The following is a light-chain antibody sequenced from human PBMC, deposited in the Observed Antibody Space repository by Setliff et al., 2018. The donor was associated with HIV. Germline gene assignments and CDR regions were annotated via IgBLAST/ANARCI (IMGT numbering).Light chain of an antibody. CDR3: SSYSINNLYV. Sequence: QSVLAQPASVSGSPGQSITISCTGTSSDIGSSNFVSWYRQHPGKAPKVMIYNVDKRPSGVSNRFSGSKSGNTASLTISGLQTEDEADYYCSSYSINNLYVFATGTKVTVL. J-gene: IGLJ1*01. CDR1: SSDIGSSNF. V-gene: IGLV2-14*03. CDR2: NVD.